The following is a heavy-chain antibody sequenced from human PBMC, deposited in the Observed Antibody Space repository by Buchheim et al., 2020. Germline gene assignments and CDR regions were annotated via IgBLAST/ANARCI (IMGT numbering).Heavy chain of an antibody. CDR3: ARSPSRGYSGYGDY. D-gene: IGHD5-12*01. V-gene: IGHV1-2*04. J-gene: IGHJ4*02. CDR1: GYTFSDYY. CDR2: MNSKSGGT. Sequence: QVQLVQSGAEVKKPGASVKVSCKASGYTFSDYYIHWVRQAPGQRLEWMGWMNSKSGGTSYAEKFQGCVTMTRDRSISTAYMELRTLKPDDTAVYYCARSPSRGYSGYGDYWGQGTL.